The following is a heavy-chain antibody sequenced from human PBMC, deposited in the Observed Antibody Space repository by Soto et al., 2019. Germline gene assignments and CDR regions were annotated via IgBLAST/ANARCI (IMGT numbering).Heavy chain of an antibody. J-gene: IGHJ4*02. D-gene: IGHD2-2*01. CDR3: XNDIILIPGAKGLDX. V-gene: IGHV1-3*01. Sequence: ASVKVSCKASGYTSTNYGMHWVRQAPGQRLERMGWINAGSGNTKYSQKFQGRVTITRDTSASTVYMELSSLRSEDTAVYYCXNDIILIPGAKGLDXWGQGALLXVSX. CDR2: INAGSGNT. CDR1: GYTSTNYG.